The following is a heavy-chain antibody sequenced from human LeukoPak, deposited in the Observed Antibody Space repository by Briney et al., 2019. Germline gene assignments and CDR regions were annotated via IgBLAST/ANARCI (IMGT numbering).Heavy chain of an antibody. J-gene: IGHJ6*02. CDR1: GFTFSSYE. Sequence: PGGSLRLSCAASGFTFSSYEMNWVRQAPGKGLEWVSYISSSGSTIYYADSVKGRFTISRDNAKNSLYLQMNSLRGEDTAVYYCARGSRSTNGFYGMDVWGQGTTVTVSS. CDR3: ARGSRSTNGFYGMDV. D-gene: IGHD2-2*01. CDR2: ISSSGSTI. V-gene: IGHV3-48*03.